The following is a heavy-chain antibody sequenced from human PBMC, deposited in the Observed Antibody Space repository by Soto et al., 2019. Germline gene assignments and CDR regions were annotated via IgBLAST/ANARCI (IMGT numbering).Heavy chain of an antibody. Sequence: AASVKVSCKASGYTFTIYAMHWVRQAPGQRLEWMGWINAGNGNTKYSQKFQGRVTITRDTSASTAYMELSSLRSEDTAVYYCARGSGPMIEWHWGQGTLVTVSS. CDR2: INAGNGNT. J-gene: IGHJ4*02. V-gene: IGHV1-3*01. D-gene: IGHD3-22*01. CDR3: ARGSGPMIEWH. CDR1: GYTFTIYA.